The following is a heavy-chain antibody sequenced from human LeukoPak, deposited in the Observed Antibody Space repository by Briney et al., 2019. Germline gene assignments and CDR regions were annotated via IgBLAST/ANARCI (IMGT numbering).Heavy chain of an antibody. Sequence: GGSLRLSCAASGVTFSSYTMSWVRQAPGKGLEWVSSISSSSTYIYYADSVKGRFTISRDNAKNSLFLQMNSLRVEDTAVYYCARVSYGLGTYTAPPEDYWGQGTLVTVSS. CDR2: ISSSSTYI. CDR3: ARVSYGLGTYTAPPEDY. CDR1: GVTFSSYT. D-gene: IGHD3-10*01. J-gene: IGHJ4*02. V-gene: IGHV3-21*01.